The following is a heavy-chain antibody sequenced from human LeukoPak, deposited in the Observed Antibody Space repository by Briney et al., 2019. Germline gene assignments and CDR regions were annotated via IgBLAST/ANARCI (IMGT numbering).Heavy chain of an antibody. CDR3: AREVPRGELDY. D-gene: IGHD3-10*01. Sequence: PGGSLRLSCAASGFTFNSYSMNWVRQAPGKGLEWVSYISSSSSTIYYADSVKGRFTISRDNAKNSLYLQMNSLRAEDTAVYYCAREVPRGELDYWGQGTLVTVSS. J-gene: IGHJ4*02. V-gene: IGHV3-48*04. CDR2: ISSSSSTI. CDR1: GFTFNSYS.